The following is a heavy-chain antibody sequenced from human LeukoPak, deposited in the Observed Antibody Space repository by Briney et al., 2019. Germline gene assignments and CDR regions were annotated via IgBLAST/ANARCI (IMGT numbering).Heavy chain of an antibody. D-gene: IGHD5-24*01. CDR1: GGSISSYY. Sequence: PSETLSLTRTVSGGSISSYYWSWIRQPPGKGLEWIGYIYYSGSTNYNPSLKSRVTISVDTSKNQFSLQLNSVTPEDTAVYYCARGWLQSGFDYWGQGTLVTVSS. CDR2: IYYSGST. V-gene: IGHV4-59*12. CDR3: ARGWLQSGFDY. J-gene: IGHJ4*02.